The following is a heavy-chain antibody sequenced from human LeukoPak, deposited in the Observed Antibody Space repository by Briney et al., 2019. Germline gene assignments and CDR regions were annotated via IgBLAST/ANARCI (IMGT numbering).Heavy chain of an antibody. Sequence: SETLSLTCAVYGGSFSGYYWSWIRQPPGKGLEWIGEINHSGSTYYNPSLKSRVTISVDRSKNQFSLKLSSVTAADTAVYYCARLRDGYPDYWGQGTLVTVSS. CDR3: ARLRDGYPDY. V-gene: IGHV4-34*01. J-gene: IGHJ4*02. CDR2: INHSGST. CDR1: GGSFSGYY. D-gene: IGHD5-24*01.